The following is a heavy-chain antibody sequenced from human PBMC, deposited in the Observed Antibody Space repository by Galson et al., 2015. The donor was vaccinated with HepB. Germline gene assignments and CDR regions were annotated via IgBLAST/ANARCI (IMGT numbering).Heavy chain of an antibody. Sequence: SLRLSCAASGFTFSHYAMSWVRQAPGKGLEWVSAITPSGDNTYFADSMKGRFTISRDNSQNTLFLQMNSLRADDTAIYFCAKVFPEKTDGWYRQALYYFDSWGQGTRVTVSS. CDR2: ITPSGDNT. CDR3: AKVFPEKTDGWYRQALYYFDS. J-gene: IGHJ4*02. D-gene: IGHD6-19*01. V-gene: IGHV3-23*01. CDR1: GFTFSHYA.